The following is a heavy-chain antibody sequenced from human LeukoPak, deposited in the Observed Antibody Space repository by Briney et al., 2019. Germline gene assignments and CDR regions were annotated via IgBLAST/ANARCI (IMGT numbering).Heavy chain of an antibody. CDR1: GFTFSSYW. Sequence: PGGSLRLSCAASGFTFSSYWMSWVRQAPGKGLEWVANIKQDGSEKYHVDSVKGRFTISRDNAKNTLYLQMNSLRAEDTAVYYCVYSGDYEKGYWGQGTLVTVSS. CDR2: IKQDGSEK. D-gene: IGHD4-17*01. V-gene: IGHV3-7*01. J-gene: IGHJ4*02. CDR3: VYSGDYEKGY.